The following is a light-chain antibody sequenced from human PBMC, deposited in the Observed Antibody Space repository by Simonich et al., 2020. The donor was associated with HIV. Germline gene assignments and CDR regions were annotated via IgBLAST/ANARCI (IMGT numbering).Light chain of an antibody. J-gene: IGKJ5*01. CDR3: QQYNHYPVT. V-gene: IGKV3D-7*01. Sequence: EIVMTQSPATLSLSPGERATLSCRASQSVSSSYLSWYQQKPGQAPRLLMYGASTRATGIPARFSGSGSGTDFTLTSSSLQPEDFATYYCQQYNHYPVTFGQGTRLEIK. CDR1: QSVSSSY. CDR2: GAS.